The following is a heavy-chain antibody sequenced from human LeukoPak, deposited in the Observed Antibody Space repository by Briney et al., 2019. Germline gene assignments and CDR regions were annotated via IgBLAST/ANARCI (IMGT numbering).Heavy chain of an antibody. CDR2: MNPNSGNT. J-gene: IGHJ5*02. CDR3: AKTYYYDSSGYYAHNWFDP. CDR1: GYTFTSYD. D-gene: IGHD3-22*01. V-gene: IGHV1-8*01. Sequence: ASVKVSCKASGYTFTSYDINWVRQATGQGLEWMGWMNPNSGNTGYAQKFQGRVTMTRNTSISTAYMELSSLRSEDTAVYYCAKTYYYDSSGYYAHNWFDPWGQGTLVTVSS.